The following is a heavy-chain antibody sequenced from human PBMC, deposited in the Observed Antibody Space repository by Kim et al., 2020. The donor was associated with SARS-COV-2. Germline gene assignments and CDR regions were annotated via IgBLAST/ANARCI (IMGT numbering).Heavy chain of an antibody. D-gene: IGHD6-6*01. J-gene: IGHJ6*03. Sequence: SETLSLTCTVSGGSISSYYWSWIRQPPGKGLEWIGYIYYSGSTNYNPSLKSRVTISVDTSKNQFSLKLSSVTAADTAVYYCARAYSTSLPFYDYYYMDV. CDR3: ARAYSTSLPFYDYYYMDV. CDR1: GGSISSYY. V-gene: IGHV4-59*01. CDR2: IYYSGST.